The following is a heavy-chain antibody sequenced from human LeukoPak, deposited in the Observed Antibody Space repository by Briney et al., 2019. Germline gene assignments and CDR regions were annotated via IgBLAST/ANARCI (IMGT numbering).Heavy chain of an antibody. CDR3: ARGTLWWLPDYFDY. V-gene: IGHV3-7*01. Sequence: PGGSLRLPCAASGFTFSSYWMSWVRQAPGKGLEWVANIKQDGSEKYYVDSVKGRFTISRDNAKNSLYLQMNSLRAEDTAVYYCARGTLWWLPDYFDYWGQGTLVTVSS. CDR1: GFTFSSYW. CDR2: IKQDGSEK. D-gene: IGHD5-12*01. J-gene: IGHJ4*02.